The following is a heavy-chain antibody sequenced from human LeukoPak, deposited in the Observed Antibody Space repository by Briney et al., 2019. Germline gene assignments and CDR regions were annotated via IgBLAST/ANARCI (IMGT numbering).Heavy chain of an antibody. CDR1: GFTFSSYS. Sequence: GGSLRLSCAASGFTFSSYSMNWVRQTPGKGLEWVSSISSSGSYIYYADLLKGRFIISRDNAKNSLYLQMNSLRAEDTAVYYCALSSGSWDWFDPWGQGTLVTVSS. CDR2: ISSSGSYI. CDR3: ALSSGSWDWFDP. D-gene: IGHD6-13*01. V-gene: IGHV3-21*01. J-gene: IGHJ5*02.